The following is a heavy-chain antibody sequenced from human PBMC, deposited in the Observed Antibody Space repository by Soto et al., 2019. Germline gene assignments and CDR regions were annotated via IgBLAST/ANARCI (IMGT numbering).Heavy chain of an antibody. CDR1: GFTFSSYS. V-gene: IGHV3-21*01. J-gene: IGHJ6*02. CDR2: ISSSSSYI. CDR3: ARDSSSSSDYGMDV. D-gene: IGHD6-13*01. Sequence: GGSLRLSCAASGFTFSSYSMNWVRQAPGKGLEWVSSISSSSSYIYYADSVKGRFTISRDNAKSSLYLQMNSLRAEDTAVYYCARDSSSSSDYGMDVWGQGTTVTVSS.